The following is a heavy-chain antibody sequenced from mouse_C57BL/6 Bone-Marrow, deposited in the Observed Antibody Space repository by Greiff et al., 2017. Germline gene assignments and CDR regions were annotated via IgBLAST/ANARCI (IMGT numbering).Heavy chain of an antibody. Sequence: EVKLVESEGGLVQPGSSMKLSCTASGFTFSDYYMAWVRQVPEKGLEWVANINYDGSSTYYLDSLKSRFIISRDNAKNILYLQMSSLKSEDTATYYCARGLLWYFDYGGQGTTLTVSS. V-gene: IGHV5-16*01. CDR2: INYDGSST. J-gene: IGHJ2*01. CDR3: ARGLLWYFDY. D-gene: IGHD2-1*01. CDR1: GFTFSDYY.